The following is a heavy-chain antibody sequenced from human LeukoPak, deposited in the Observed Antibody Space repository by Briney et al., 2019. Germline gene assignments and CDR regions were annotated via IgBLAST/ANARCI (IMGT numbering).Heavy chain of an antibody. CDR1: GFTFPNYA. CDR3: AKGRAMTTVTTLGY. V-gene: IGHV3-23*01. CDR2: ITASGGST. Sequence: PGGSLILSCAASGFTFPNYAMSWVRQAPGKGLEWVSAITASGGSTFYADSVKGRFTISRDNSKNTLYLQMNSLRAEDTAVYYCAKGRAMTTVTTLGYWGQGTLVTVSS. D-gene: IGHD4-17*01. J-gene: IGHJ4*02.